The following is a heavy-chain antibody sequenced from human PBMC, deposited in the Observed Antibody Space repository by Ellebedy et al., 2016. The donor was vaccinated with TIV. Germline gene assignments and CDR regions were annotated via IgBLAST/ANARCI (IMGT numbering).Heavy chain of an antibody. J-gene: IGHJ3*02. D-gene: IGHD1-26*01. CDR1: GFTFNSYA. Sequence: GESLKISCAASGFTFNSYAMHWVRQAPGKGLEWVAVISYDGSSKYYADSVKGRFTISRDNSITTLYLEMNSLRAEDTAVYYCASDPWGVGPAFDIWGQGTMVTVSS. V-gene: IGHV3-30-3*01. CDR2: ISYDGSSK. CDR3: ASDPWGVGPAFDI.